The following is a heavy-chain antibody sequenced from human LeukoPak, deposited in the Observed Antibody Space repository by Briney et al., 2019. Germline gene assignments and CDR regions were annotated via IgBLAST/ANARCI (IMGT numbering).Heavy chain of an antibody. CDR1: GFTFSNYA. CDR2: ISGSGGST. V-gene: IGHV3-23*01. Sequence: GGSLRLSCAASGFTFSNYAMSWVRQAPGKGLEWVSAISGSGGSTYYADSVKGRFTTSRDNSKNTLYLQVNSLRAEDTAVYYCAKVPAIAVVVAAHFVDWGQEALVTIFS. D-gene: IGHD2-15*01. J-gene: IGHJ4*02. CDR3: AKVPAIAVVVAAHFVD.